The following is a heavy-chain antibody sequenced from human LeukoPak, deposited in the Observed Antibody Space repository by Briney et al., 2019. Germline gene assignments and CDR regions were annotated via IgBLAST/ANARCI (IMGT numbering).Heavy chain of an antibody. CDR1: GGSISSYY. V-gene: IGHV4-4*07. J-gene: IGHJ6*02. D-gene: IGHD3-10*01. CDR3: ARGSSITMFRGNYYYYYGMDV. Sequence: PSETLSLTCTDPGGSISSYYWSWIRQPAGKGLEWIGRIYTSGSTNYNPSRKSRVTMSVDTSKNQFSLKLSSVAAAGTAVYYCARGSSITMFRGNYYYYYGMDVWGQGTTVTVSS. CDR2: IYTSGST.